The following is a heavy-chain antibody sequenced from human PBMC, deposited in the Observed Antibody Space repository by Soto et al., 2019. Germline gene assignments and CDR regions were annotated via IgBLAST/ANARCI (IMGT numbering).Heavy chain of an antibody. CDR3: ARVPSSSGRAHFDY. CDR1: GFTFSSYA. D-gene: IGHD2-15*01. V-gene: IGHV3-30-3*01. J-gene: IGHJ4*02. CDR2: ISYDGSNK. Sequence: QVQLVESGGGVVQPGRSLRLSCAASGFTFSSYAMHGVRQAPGKGLEWVAVISYDGSNKYYADSVKGRFTIYRDKSKNTLYLQMNSRRAEDTAVYYCARVPSSSGRAHFDYWGQGTLVTVSS.